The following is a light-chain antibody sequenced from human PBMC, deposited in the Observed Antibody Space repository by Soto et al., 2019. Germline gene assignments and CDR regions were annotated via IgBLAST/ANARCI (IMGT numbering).Light chain of an antibody. CDR3: QQYGSSPLT. V-gene: IGKV3-20*01. Sequence: EIVLTQSPGTLSLSPGERATLSCRASQSVSSSYLAWYQRKPGQAPRLLFYRASSRASGIPDRFSGSGSGTDFTLTISRLEPEDFAVYYCQQYGSSPLTFGGGTKVDIK. CDR2: RAS. J-gene: IGKJ4*01. CDR1: QSVSSSY.